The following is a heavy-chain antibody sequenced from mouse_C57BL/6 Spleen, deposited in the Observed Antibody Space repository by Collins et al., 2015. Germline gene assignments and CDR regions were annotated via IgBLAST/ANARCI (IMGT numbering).Heavy chain of an antibody. V-gene: IGHV1-55*01. CDR3: ARTELDYAMDY. J-gene: IGHJ4*01. D-gene: IGHD1-3*01. Sequence: VKQRPGQGLEWIGDIYPGSGSTNYNEKFKSKATLTVDTSSSTAYMQLSSLTSEDSAVYYCARTELDYAMDYWGQGTSVTVSS. CDR2: IYPGSGST.